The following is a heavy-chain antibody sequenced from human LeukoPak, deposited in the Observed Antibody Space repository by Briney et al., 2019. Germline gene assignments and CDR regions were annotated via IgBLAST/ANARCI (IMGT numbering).Heavy chain of an antibody. J-gene: IGHJ4*02. Sequence: GGSLRLSWEASGFSVSGFLMAWVRRASGKGLEWVGRIRSKASNYATAFAESVEGRFTISRDDSKNTVYLQMNSLKTEDTAVYYCTRGLSDYFDYWGQGTLVTVSS. D-gene: IGHD3-10*01. CDR3: TRGLSDYFDY. V-gene: IGHV3-73*01. CDR2: IRSKASNYAT. CDR1: GFSVSGFL.